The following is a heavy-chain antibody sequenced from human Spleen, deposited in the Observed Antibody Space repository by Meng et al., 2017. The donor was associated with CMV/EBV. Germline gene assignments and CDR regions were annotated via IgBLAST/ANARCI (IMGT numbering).Heavy chain of an antibody. J-gene: IGHJ4*02. Sequence: GGSLRLSCAASGFTFSSYAMNWVRQAPGKALAWVSYISGSSTSNSPITHYDDSVKGRFTISRDNAKKVLYLQMNSLSAEDTAVYYCVRGISYYFDSWGPGTLVTVSS. CDR1: GFTFSSYA. CDR2: ISGSSTSNSPIT. V-gene: IGHV3-48*04. CDR3: VRGISYYFDS. D-gene: IGHD2/OR15-2a*01.